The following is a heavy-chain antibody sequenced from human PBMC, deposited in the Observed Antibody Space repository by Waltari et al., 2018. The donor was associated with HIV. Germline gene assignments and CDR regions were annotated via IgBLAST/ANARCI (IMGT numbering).Heavy chain of an antibody. CDR3: ARITIFGVVNDYGMDV. CDR2: IKQDGSEK. Sequence: EVQLVESGGDLVQPGGSLRLSCAASGFTFSSYWMSWVRQAPGKGLEWVANIKQDGSEKYYVDSVKGRFTISRDNAKNSLYLQMNSLRAEDTAVYYCARITIFGVVNDYGMDVWGQGTTVTVSS. CDR1: GFTFSSYW. D-gene: IGHD3-3*01. J-gene: IGHJ6*02. V-gene: IGHV3-7*01.